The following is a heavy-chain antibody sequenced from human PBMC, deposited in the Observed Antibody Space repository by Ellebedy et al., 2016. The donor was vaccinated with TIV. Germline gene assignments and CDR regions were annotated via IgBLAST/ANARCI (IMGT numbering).Heavy chain of an antibody. CDR2: ISAYNGNT. V-gene: IGHV1-18*04. CDR3: ARDRGLVVPAAIPDY. Sequence: AASVKVSCKASGYTFTSYGISWVRQAPGQGLEWMGWISAYNGNTNYAQKLQGRVTMTTDTSTSTAYMELRSLRSDDTAVYYCARDRGLVVPAAIPDYWGKGTLVTVSS. D-gene: IGHD2-2*01. J-gene: IGHJ4*02. CDR1: GYTFTSYG.